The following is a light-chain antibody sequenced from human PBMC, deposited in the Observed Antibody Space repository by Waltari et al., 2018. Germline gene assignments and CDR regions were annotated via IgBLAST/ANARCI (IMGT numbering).Light chain of an antibody. Sequence: QSALTQPASVSGSPGQSITISCIGTSIDIGGYNYVSWYQQHPGKSPKVMIYDVTKRPSGVSNRFSGSKSGSTASLTISGLQAEDEADYYCSSYTSSNTWVFGGGTKLTVL. CDR2: DVT. J-gene: IGLJ3*02. V-gene: IGLV2-14*01. CDR3: SSYTSSNTWV. CDR1: SIDIGGYNY.